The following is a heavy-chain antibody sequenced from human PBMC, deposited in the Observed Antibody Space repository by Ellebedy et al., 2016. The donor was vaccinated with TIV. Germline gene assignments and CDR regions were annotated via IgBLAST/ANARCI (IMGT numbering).Heavy chain of an antibody. V-gene: IGHV3-53*01. CDR2: IYSAAST. D-gene: IGHD2-8*01. CDR3: VRDSSKVSGMDV. Sequence: PGGSLRLSCAASGFSVSSTYMSWVRQAPGTGMDWVSVIYSAASTYYADSVKGRFTISRDNSKNTLFLQMNSLRAEDTGVYYCVRDSSKVSGMDVWGQGTTVTVSS. CDR1: GFSVSSTY. J-gene: IGHJ6*02.